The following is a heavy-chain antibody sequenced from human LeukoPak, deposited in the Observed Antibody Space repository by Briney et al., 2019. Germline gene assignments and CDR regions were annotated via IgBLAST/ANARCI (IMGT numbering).Heavy chain of an antibody. CDR3: ARDILYDSSGYYLDY. CDR1: GFTFSSYG. CDR2: TRYDGSNK. Sequence: GGSLRLSCAASGFTFSSYGMYWVRQAPGKGLEWVAFTRYDGSNKYYADSVKGRFTISRDNAKNSLYLQMNSLRAEDTALYYCARDILYDSSGYYLDYWGQGTLVTVSS. V-gene: IGHV3-30*02. J-gene: IGHJ4*02. D-gene: IGHD3-22*01.